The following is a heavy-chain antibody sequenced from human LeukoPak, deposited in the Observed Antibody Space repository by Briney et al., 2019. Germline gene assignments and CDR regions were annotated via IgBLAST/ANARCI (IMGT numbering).Heavy chain of an antibody. CDR2: IKQDGSEK. J-gene: IGHJ6*03. Sequence: PGGSLRLSCAASGFTFSSYWMSWVRQAPGKGLEWVANIKQDGSEKYYVDSVKGRFTISRDNAKNSLYLQMNSLRAEDTAVYYCARAISHLSDYDILTGYYYYMDVWGKGTTVTVSS. CDR1: GFTFSSYW. V-gene: IGHV3-7*01. CDR3: ARAISHLSDYDILTGYYYYMDV. D-gene: IGHD3-9*01.